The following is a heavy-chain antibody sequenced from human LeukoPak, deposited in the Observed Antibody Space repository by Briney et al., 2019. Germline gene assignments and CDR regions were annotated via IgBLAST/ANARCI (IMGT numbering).Heavy chain of an antibody. Sequence: PSETLSLTCTVSGGSISSSSYYWGWIRQPPGKGLEWIGSIYYSGSTYYNPSLKSRVTISVDTSKNQFSLKLSSVTAADTAVYYCASYCSGGSCYLDYWGQGTLVTVSS. J-gene: IGHJ4*02. V-gene: IGHV4-39*01. CDR3: ASYCSGGSCYLDY. D-gene: IGHD2-15*01. CDR1: GGSISSSSYY. CDR2: IYYSGST.